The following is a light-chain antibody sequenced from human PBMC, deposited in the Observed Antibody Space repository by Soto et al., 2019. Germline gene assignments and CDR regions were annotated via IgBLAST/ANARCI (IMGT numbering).Light chain of an antibody. CDR3: HSLGTGIQV. V-gene: IGLV4-69*01. CDR2: INYDGTH. Sequence: QPVLTQSPSASASLGASVKLTCTLSSGYSTYAIAWHQQQSEKGPRFLMKINYDGTHSKGDGFFDRFSGSMSGAERHLPISSLQSEDEVDYSCHSLGTGIQVFGGGTKVTVL. J-gene: IGLJ3*02. CDR1: SGYSTYA.